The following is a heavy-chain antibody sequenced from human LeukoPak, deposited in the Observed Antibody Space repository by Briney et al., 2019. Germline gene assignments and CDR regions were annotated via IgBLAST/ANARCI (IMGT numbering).Heavy chain of an antibody. D-gene: IGHD2-15*01. J-gene: IGHJ5*02. CDR2: IYSGGST. CDR1: GFTVSSND. Sequence: GGSLRLSCAASGFTVSSNDMSWVRPAPGKGLECISVIYSGGSTDYADSVKGRLTISRDNSKNTLYLQMNSLRAEDTAVYSCARGADGVSSNSRGWFDPWGQGTLVTVSS. CDR3: ARGADGVSSNSRGWFDP. V-gene: IGHV3-53*01.